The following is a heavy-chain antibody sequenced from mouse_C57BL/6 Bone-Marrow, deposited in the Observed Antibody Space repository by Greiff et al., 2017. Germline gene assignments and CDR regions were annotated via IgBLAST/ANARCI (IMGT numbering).Heavy chain of an antibody. CDR3: ANRKRGFAY. D-gene: IGHD2-14*01. J-gene: IGHJ3*01. Sequence: VQLKQSGPVLVKPGASVKMSCKASGYTFTDYYMNWVKQSHGKSLEWIGVINPYNGGTSYNQKFKGKATLTVDKSSSTAYMELNSLTSEDSAVYYCANRKRGFAYWGQGTLVTVSA. V-gene: IGHV1-19*01. CDR2: INPYNGGT. CDR1: GYTFTDYY.